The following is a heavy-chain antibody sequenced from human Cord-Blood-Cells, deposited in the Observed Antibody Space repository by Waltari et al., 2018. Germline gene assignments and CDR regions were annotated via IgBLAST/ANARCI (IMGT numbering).Heavy chain of an antibody. CDR1: GFTFSNAW. V-gene: IGHV3-15*01. J-gene: IGHJ6*02. Sequence: EVQLVESGGGLVKPGGSLRLSCAASGFTFSNAWMSWVRQAPGKGLEWVGRIKSKTDGGTTDYAAPVKGRFTISRDDSKNTLYLQMNSLKTEDTAVYYCTTGDCYERPYYYGMDVWGQGTTVTVSS. CDR3: TTGDCYERPYYYGMDV. D-gene: IGHD2-21*01. CDR2: IKSKTDGGTT.